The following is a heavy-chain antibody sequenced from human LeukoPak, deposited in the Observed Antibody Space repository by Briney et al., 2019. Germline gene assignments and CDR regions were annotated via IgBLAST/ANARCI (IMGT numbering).Heavy chain of an antibody. D-gene: IGHD3-22*01. CDR2: IYPGDSDT. Sequence: GESLKISCKGSGYSFTSYWIGWVRQMPGKGLEWMGIIYPGDSDTRYSPSFQGQVTISADKSISTAYLQWSSLKASDTAMYYCARLGQGTLYYYDSSGYEGYFDYWGQGTLVTVSS. CDR3: ARLGQGTLYYYDSSGYEGYFDY. V-gene: IGHV5-51*01. J-gene: IGHJ4*02. CDR1: GYSFTSYW.